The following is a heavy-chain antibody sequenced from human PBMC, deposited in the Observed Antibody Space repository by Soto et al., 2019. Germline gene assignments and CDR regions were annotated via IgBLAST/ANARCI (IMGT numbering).Heavy chain of an antibody. CDR3: TGAESADTEYFSLY. CDR1: GFAFDDFP. Sequence: LSLRLSCTGSGFAFDDFPINWVRHAPGKGLDSGGLIRNQTYRETTEYAAAVKGRFTISRDTSNGIAYLQMRSLRIEDSAVYYCTGAESADTEYFSLYWGQGTRV. J-gene: IGHJ4*02. V-gene: IGHV3-49*04. CDR2: IRNQTYRETT. D-gene: IGHD2-2*01.